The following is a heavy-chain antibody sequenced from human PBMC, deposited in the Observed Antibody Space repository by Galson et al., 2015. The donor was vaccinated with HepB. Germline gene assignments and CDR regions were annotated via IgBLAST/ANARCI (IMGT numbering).Heavy chain of an antibody. CDR1: GFTFSSYS. J-gene: IGHJ6*02. CDR3: ARGFLEWLLSYYYSMDV. D-gene: IGHD3-3*01. V-gene: IGHV3-21*01. Sequence: SLRLSCAASGFTFSSYSMNWVRQAPGKGLEWVSSISSSSSYIYYADSVKGRFTISRDNAKNSLYLQMNSLRAEDTAVYYCARGFLEWLLSYYYSMDVWGQGTTVTVSS. CDR2: ISSSSSYI.